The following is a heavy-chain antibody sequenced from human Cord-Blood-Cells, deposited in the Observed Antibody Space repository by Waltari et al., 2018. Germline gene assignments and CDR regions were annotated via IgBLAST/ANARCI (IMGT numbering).Heavy chain of an antibody. J-gene: IGHJ3*02. D-gene: IGHD4-4*01. Sequence: QVQLVQSGAEVKKPGSSVKVSCQASGGSFSSYAISWVRQAPGQGLEWMGRIIPRLGIANTGQKVQGRVTITADKSTSQAYMELSSLRSEDTAVYYCARDRDYRPFAFDIWGQGTMVTVSS. CDR1: GGSFSSYA. CDR2: IIPRLGIA. CDR3: ARDRDYRPFAFDI. V-gene: IGHV1-69*09.